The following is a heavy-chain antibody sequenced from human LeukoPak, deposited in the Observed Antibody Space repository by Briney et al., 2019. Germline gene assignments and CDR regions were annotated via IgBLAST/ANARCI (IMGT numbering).Heavy chain of an antibody. J-gene: IGHJ4*02. CDR3: AGGVTIVRGTSKHFDY. D-gene: IGHD3-10*01. V-gene: IGHV4-39*07. CDR2: IYYSGST. Sequence: SETLSLTCTVSGASISNNYWGWIRQPPGKGLEWIGSIYYSGSTYYNPSLKSRVTISVDTSKNQFSLKLSSVTAADTAVYYCAGGVTIVRGTSKHFDYWGQGTLVTVSS. CDR1: GASISNNY.